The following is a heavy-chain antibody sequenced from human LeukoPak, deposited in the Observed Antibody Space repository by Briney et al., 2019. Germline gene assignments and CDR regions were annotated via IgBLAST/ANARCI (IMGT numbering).Heavy chain of an antibody. CDR3: ARAPGNYYASSGFDY. CDR2: ISSSGSTI. V-gene: IGHV3-48*03. CDR1: GFTFSSYE. J-gene: IGHJ4*02. Sequence: GGSLRLSCAASGFTFSSYEMNWVRQAPGKGLEWVSYISSSGSTIYYADSVKGRFTISRDNSKNTLYLQMNSLRAEDTAVYYCARAPGNYYASSGFDYWGQGTLVTVSS. D-gene: IGHD3-22*01.